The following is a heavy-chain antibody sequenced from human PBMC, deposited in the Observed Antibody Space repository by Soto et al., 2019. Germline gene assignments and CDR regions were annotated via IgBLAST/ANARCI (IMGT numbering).Heavy chain of an antibody. Sequence: QVQLVESGGGLVQPGGSLRLSCAASGFTFGDYEMSWIRQAAGKGPEWVAFLSRSGNTIYYADSVKGRVGISRDNAENSQYLQMESLRVEDTATYFWERSSGWDEADAFDMWGQGTMVTVSA. J-gene: IGHJ3*02. CDR3: ERSSGWDEADAFDM. CDR2: LSRSGNTI. D-gene: IGHD6-19*01. CDR1: GFTFGDYE. V-gene: IGHV3-11*01.